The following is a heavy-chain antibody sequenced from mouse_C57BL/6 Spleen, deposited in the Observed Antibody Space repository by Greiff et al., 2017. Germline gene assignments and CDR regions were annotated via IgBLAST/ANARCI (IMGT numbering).Heavy chain of an antibody. CDR1: GYTFTEYT. D-gene: IGHD3-2*02. CDR3: ARHEEGQLRLGYRFAY. CDR2: FYPGSGSI. Sequence: VQLQQSGAELVKPGASVTLSCKASGYTFTEYTIHWVKQRSGQGLEWIGWFYPGSGSIKYNEKFKDKATLTADKSSSTVYMELSRLTSEDSAVYFCARHEEGQLRLGYRFAYWGQGTLVTVSA. J-gene: IGHJ3*01. V-gene: IGHV1-62-2*01.